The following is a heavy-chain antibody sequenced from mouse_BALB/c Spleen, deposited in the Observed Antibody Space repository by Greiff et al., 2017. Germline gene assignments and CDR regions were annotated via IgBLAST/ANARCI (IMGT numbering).Heavy chain of an antibody. CDR2: IRLKSNNYAT. Sequence: EVQRVESGGGLVQPGGSMKLSCVASGFTFSNYWMNWVRQSPEKGLEWVAEIRLKSNNYATHYAESVKGRFTISRDDSKSSVYLQMNNLRAEDTGIYYCTRGYGYGNFDYWGQGTTLTVSS. D-gene: IGHD1-2*01. J-gene: IGHJ2*01. CDR3: TRGYGYGNFDY. CDR1: GFTFSNYW. V-gene: IGHV6-6*02.